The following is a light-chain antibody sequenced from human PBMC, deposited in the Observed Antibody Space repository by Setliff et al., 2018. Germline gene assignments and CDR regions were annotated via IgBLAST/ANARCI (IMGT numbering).Light chain of an antibody. CDR2: DVS. CDR1: SSDVGGYNY. V-gene: IGLV2-11*01. Sequence: QSVLTQPRSVSGSPGQSVTISRTGTSSDVGGYNYVSWYQQHPGKAPKLMIYDVSKRPSGVPDRFSGSKSGYTASLTISGLQTEDEADYYCCSYAGSYTLIFGGGTKVTVL. J-gene: IGLJ2*01. CDR3: CSYAGSYTLI.